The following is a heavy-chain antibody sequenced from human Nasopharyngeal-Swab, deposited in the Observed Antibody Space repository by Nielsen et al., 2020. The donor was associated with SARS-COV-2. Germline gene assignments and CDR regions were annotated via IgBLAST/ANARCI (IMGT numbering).Heavy chain of an antibody. V-gene: IGHV3-30*04. Sequence: GESLKISCAASGFTFSSYAMHWVRQAPGKGLEWVAVISYDGSNKYYADSVKGRFTISRDNSKNTLYLQMNSLRVDDTAVYFCARVNSYGSGDYYSYQYYYFGMDVWGQGTTVTVSS. CDR2: ISYDGSNK. CDR1: GFTFSSYA. D-gene: IGHD3-10*01. J-gene: IGHJ6*02. CDR3: ARVNSYGSGDYYSYQYYYFGMDV.